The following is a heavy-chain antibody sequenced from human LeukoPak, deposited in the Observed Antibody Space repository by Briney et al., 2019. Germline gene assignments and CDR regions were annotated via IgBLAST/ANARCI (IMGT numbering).Heavy chain of an antibody. CDR2: ISGSGGST. CDR3: AKVSLGYCSGGSCYSFSDY. J-gene: IGHJ4*02. V-gene: IGHV3-23*01. Sequence: GGSLRLSCAASGFTFSSYAMSWVRQAPGKGLEWVSAISGSGGSTYYADSVKGRFTISRDNYKNTLYLQMNSLRAEDTAVYYCAKVSLGYCSGGSCYSFSDYWGQGTLVTVSS. D-gene: IGHD2-15*01. CDR1: GFTFSSYA.